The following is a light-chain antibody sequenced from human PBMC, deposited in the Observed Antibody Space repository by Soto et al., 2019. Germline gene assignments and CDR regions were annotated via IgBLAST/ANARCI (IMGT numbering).Light chain of an antibody. CDR3: QQYQTYSRT. CDR1: QSINTL. Sequence: DIQMTQSPSTVSASVGDRITINCRASQSINTLFAWYRPRPGEAPRLLIYDGSTLAMGVASKFSGSGSGTDFTLSISRLQPDDFATFYCQQYQTYSRTFGQGTKVEVK. CDR2: DGS. V-gene: IGKV1-5*01. J-gene: IGKJ1*01.